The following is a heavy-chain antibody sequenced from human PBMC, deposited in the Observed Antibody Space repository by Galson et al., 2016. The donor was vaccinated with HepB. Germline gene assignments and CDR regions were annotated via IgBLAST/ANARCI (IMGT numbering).Heavy chain of an antibody. CDR2: VYYSGST. J-gene: IGHJ3*02. D-gene: IGHD3-3*01. V-gene: IGHV4-39*01. CDR1: GGSIRNRSYY. CDR3: AKIRVTTFGPDAFDI. Sequence: SETLSLTCTVSGGSIRNRSYYWGWIRQPPGKGLEWIGNVYYSGSTYYNPSPKSRVTISVDTSKNQFSLKLTSVTAADTAVYYCAKIRVTTFGPDAFDIWGQGTKVTVSS.